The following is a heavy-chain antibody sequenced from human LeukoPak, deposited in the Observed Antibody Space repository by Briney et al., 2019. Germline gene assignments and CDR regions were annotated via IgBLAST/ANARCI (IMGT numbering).Heavy chain of an antibody. J-gene: IGHJ3*02. V-gene: IGHV4-39*01. D-gene: IGHD1-14*01. CDR3: ARREWGITNAFDI. Sequence: SETLSLTCAVYGGSFSSYYWGWIRQPPGKGLEWIGSIYYSGSTYYNPSLKSRVTISVDTSKKQFSLKLRSVTAADTAVYYCARREWGITNAFDIWGQGTMVTVSS. CDR2: IYYSGST. CDR1: GGSFSSYY.